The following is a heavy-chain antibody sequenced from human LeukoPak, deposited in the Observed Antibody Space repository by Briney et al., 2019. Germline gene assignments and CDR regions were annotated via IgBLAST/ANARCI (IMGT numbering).Heavy chain of an antibody. CDR1: GGSFSGYY. CDR3: ARGNSGWWNYFDH. CDR2: INHSGST. V-gene: IGHV4-34*01. Sequence: SETLSLTCAVYGGSFSGYYWSWIRQPPGKGLEWIGEINHSGSTNYNPSLKSRVTISVDTSKNQFSLKLSSVTAADTAVYYCARGNSGWWNYFDHWGQGTLVTVSS. D-gene: IGHD6-19*01. J-gene: IGHJ4*02.